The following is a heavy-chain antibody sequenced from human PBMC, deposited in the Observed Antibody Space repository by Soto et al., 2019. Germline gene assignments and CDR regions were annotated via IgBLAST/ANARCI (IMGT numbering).Heavy chain of an antibody. J-gene: IGHJ4*02. CDR3: ARHQRDDASRKIDS. D-gene: IGHD3-16*01. V-gene: IGHV5-51*01. CDR1: GYSFTSNW. CDR2: INPADSDI. Sequence: GESLKISCQASGYSFTSNWIGWVRQMPGKGLEWMGIINPADSDIKYSPSFQGQVTISADKSIGTAYLQWSSLKASDTAMYYCARHQRDDASRKIDSWGQGTLVTVSS.